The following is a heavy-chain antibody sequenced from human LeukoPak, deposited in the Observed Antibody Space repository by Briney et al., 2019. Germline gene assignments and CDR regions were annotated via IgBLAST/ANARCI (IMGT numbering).Heavy chain of an antibody. CDR1: GGSFSGYY. V-gene: IGHV4-34*01. J-gene: IGHJ6*02. CDR2: INHSGST. D-gene: IGHD5-18*01. CDR3: ARTAMVYYYYYGMDV. Sequence: KPSETLSLTCAVYGGSFSGYYWSWIRQPPGKGLEWIGEINHSGSTNYNPSLKSRVTISVDTSKNQFSLKLSSVTAADTAVYYCARTAMVYYYYYGMDVWGQGTTVTVSS.